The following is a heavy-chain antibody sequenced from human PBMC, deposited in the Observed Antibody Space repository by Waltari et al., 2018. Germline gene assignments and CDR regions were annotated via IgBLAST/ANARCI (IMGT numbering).Heavy chain of an antibody. D-gene: IGHD6-13*01. J-gene: IGHJ3*02. Sequence: QVQLVQSGAEVKKPGSSVKVSCKASGGTFSSYAISWVRQAPGQGLEWMGGIIPTFGTANYAQKFQGRVTITADESTGTAYMELSSLRSEDTAVYYCATRGGIAAAQHFDIWGQGTMVTVSS. V-gene: IGHV1-69*01. CDR1: GGTFSSYA. CDR3: ATRGGIAAAQHFDI. CDR2: IIPTFGTA.